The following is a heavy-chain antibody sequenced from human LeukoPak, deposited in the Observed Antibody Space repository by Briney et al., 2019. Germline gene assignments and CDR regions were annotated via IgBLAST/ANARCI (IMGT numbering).Heavy chain of an antibody. D-gene: IGHD1-26*01. Sequence: SETLSLTCTVSGGSISSYYWSWIRQPPGKGLEWIGYIYTSVSTNYIPSLKSRVTISVDTSKNQFSLKLSSVTAADTAVYYCARVDSLGGAFDIWGQGTMVTVSS. CDR2: IYTSVST. J-gene: IGHJ3*02. CDR3: ARVDSLGGAFDI. V-gene: IGHV4-4*09. CDR1: GGSISSYY.